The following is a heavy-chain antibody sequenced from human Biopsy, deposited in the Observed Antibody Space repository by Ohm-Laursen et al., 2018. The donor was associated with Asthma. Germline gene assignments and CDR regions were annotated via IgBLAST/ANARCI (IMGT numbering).Heavy chain of an antibody. J-gene: IGHJ4*02. CDR3: VRHQYSSSWSTFDY. D-gene: IGHD5-12*01. CDR2: MYHSGSP. V-gene: IGHV4-39*01. CDR1: GGSITSSSYY. Sequence: TLTLTCTVSGGSITSSSYYWGWIRQPPGKGMEWIGSMYHSGSPYYHPSLKSRATISIDTSKNQLSLKMSSVTAADTAVYFCVRHQYSSSWSTFDYWGQGALVTVSS.